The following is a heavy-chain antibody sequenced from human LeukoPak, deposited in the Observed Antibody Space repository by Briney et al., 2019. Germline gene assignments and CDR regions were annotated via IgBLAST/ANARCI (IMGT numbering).Heavy chain of an antibody. D-gene: IGHD3-22*01. J-gene: IGHJ3*01. V-gene: IGHV4-61*01. CDR1: GGSVRSDSYC. CDR2: VYYSGST. Sequence: SETLSLTCTVSGGSVRSDSYCWSWIRQPPGKGLEWIGYVYYSGSTNYNPSLKSRVTISVDTSKNQFSLKLRSVTAADTAVYYCVREAATDYYDSSGYYRQTEVFDAWGQGTVVTVSS. CDR3: VREAATDYYDSSGYYRQTEVFDA.